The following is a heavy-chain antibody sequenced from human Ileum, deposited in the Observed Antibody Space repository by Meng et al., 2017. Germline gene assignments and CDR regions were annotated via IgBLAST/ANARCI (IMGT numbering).Heavy chain of an antibody. CDR3: VRNEGYSLGD. CDR1: GDSSSSRDW. J-gene: IGHJ4*02. Sequence: QGQLQESGPGLVKPSGTLSPTWAVSGDSSSSRDWWSWVRQPPGKGLEWIGEISQESGRTNYNPSLKSRVTISLDKSKNQFSLNLNSVTAADTAVYYCVRNEGYSLGDWGQGTLVTVSS. CDR2: ISQESGRT. V-gene: IGHV4-4*02. D-gene: IGHD2-21*01.